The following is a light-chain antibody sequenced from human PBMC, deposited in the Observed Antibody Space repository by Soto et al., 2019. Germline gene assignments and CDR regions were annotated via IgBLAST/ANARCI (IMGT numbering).Light chain of an antibody. CDR2: EAS. CDR3: QQYQTSSWT. J-gene: IGKJ1*01. Sequence: DIQMTQSPSTLSASVKDRVTITFRASQDINRWLAWYQQKPGKAPKLLLYEASSLENGVPSRFIGSGSGTEFFLTISSLQSDDFATNYCQQYQTSSWTFGQGTKVEV. CDR1: QDINRW. V-gene: IGKV1-5*03.